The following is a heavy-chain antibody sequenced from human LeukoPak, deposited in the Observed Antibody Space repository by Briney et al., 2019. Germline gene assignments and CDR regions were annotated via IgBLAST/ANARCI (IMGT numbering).Heavy chain of an antibody. CDR2: IKQDGSGK. J-gene: IGHJ4*02. D-gene: IGHD6-13*01. CDR3: ARVGNEKSSSFFDY. V-gene: IGHV3-7*01. CDR1: GFTFSSYW. Sequence: GGSLRLSCAASGFTFSSYWMSWVRQAPGKGLEWVANIKQDGSGKYYVDSVKGRFTISRDNAKNSLYLQMNSLRAEDTAVYYCARVGNEKSSSFFDYWGQGTLVTVSS.